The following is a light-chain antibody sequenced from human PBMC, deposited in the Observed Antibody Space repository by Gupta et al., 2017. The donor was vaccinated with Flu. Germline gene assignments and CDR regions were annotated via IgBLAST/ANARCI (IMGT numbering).Light chain of an antibody. V-gene: IGLV1-47*01. J-gene: IGLJ2*01. CDR1: SSNIGSNY. CDR2: RNS. CDR3: AAWDDSRSGVV. Sequence: QSVLTQPPSASGTPGQRVTISCSGSSSNIGSNYVYWYQQLPGTAPKLLIYRNSQRPSGVPDRFSGSKSGTSASLAISGLRSEDEADYYCAAWDDSRSGVVFGGGTKLTVL.